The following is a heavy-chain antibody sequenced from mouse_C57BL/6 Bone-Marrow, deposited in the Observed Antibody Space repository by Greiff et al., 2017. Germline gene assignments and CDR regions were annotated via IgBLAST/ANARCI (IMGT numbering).Heavy chain of an antibody. CDR2: ISSGSSTI. CDR1: GFTFSDYG. CDR3: ARYYGSSYDY. J-gene: IGHJ2*01. V-gene: IGHV5-17*01. Sequence: EVMLVESGGGLVKPGGSLKLSCAASGFTFSDYGMHWVRQAPEKGLEWVAYISSGSSTIYYADTVKGRFTISSDNAKNTLFLQMTSLRSEDTAMYYCARYYGSSYDYWGQGTTLTVSS. D-gene: IGHD1-1*01.